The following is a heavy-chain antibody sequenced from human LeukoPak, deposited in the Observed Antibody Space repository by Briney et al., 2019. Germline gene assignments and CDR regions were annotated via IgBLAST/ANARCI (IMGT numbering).Heavy chain of an antibody. CDR3: AREGGFYRPLDY. Sequence: SETLSLTCTVSGGSISFYYWSWIRQPPGKGLEWIGYIYYSGSTNYNPSLKSRVTISVDTSKSQFSLKLSSVTAADTAVYYCAREGGFYRPLDYSGPGTLVIVSA. CDR1: GGSISFYY. J-gene: IGHJ4*02. V-gene: IGHV4-59*12. D-gene: IGHD2/OR15-2a*01. CDR2: IYYSGST.